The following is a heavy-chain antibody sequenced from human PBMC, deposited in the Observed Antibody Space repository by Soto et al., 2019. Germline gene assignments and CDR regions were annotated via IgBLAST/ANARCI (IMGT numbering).Heavy chain of an antibody. D-gene: IGHD3-10*01. Sequence: GSLRLSCAASGFTFGTYNMNWVRQAPGKGLEWVSSISSSSSYIYYTDSVQGRFTISRDNAKNSLYLQMNSLRAEDTAVYYCASGSYPDGFDYWGQGTLVTVSS. V-gene: IGHV3-21*01. CDR2: ISSSSSYI. CDR3: ASGSYPDGFDY. J-gene: IGHJ4*02. CDR1: GFTFGTYN.